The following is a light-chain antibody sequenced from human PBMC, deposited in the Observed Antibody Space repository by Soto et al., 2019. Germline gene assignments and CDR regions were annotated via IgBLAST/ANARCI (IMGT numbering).Light chain of an antibody. V-gene: IGLV1-51*01. CDR3: GAWDSSLSAGHYV. Sequence: QSVLTQPPSVSAAPGQKVTISCSGSSSNIGNNYVSWYQQLPGTVPKPLIYANNKRPSGIPDRFSGSKSGTSATLGITGLQPGDEADYYCGAWDSSLSAGHYVFGTGTKLTVL. CDR1: SSNIGNNY. J-gene: IGLJ1*01. CDR2: ANN.